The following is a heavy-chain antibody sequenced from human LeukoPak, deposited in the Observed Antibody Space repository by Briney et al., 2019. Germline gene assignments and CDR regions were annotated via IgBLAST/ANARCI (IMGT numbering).Heavy chain of an antibody. J-gene: IGHJ3*02. CDR1: GGSFSGYY. Sequence: SETLSLTCAVYGGSFSGYYWSWIRQPPGKGLEWIGYIYYSGVTNYNPSLKSRVTISVDRSKNQFSLKLSSVTAADTAVYYCARHVPSSSGWPNDAFDIWGQGTMVTVSS. CDR2: IYYSGVT. V-gene: IGHV4-59*08. CDR3: ARHVPSSSGWPNDAFDI. D-gene: IGHD6-19*01.